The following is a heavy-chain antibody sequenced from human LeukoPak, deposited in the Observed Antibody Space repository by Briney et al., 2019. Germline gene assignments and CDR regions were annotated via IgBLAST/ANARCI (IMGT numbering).Heavy chain of an antibody. J-gene: IGHJ4*02. Sequence: GGSLRLSCAASGFTFSSYAMSWVRQAPGKGLEWVSAISGSGGSTYYADSVKGRFIISRDNSKNTLYLQMNSLRAEDTAIYYCARVEMGTIMNFWGQGTLVTVSS. D-gene: IGHD5-24*01. CDR3: ARVEMGTIMNF. CDR2: ISGSGGST. CDR1: GFTFSSYA. V-gene: IGHV3-23*01.